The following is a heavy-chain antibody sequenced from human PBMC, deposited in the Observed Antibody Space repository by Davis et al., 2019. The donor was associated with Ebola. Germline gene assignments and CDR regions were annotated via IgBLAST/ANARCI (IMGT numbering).Heavy chain of an antibody. CDR3: ATIYCGGDCYFDY. CDR2: MNPNSGNT. Sequence: AASVKVSCKASGYTFTSYDINWVRQATGQGLEWMGWMNPNSGNTGYAQKFQGRVTMTEDTSTDTAYMELSSLRSEDTAVYYCATIYCGGDCYFDYWGQGTLVTVSS. D-gene: IGHD2-21*01. V-gene: IGHV1-8*01. CDR1: GYTFTSYD. J-gene: IGHJ4*02.